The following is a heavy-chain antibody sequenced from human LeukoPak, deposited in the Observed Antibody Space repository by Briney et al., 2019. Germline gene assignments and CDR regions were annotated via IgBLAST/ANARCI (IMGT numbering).Heavy chain of an antibody. Sequence: PGGSLRLSCSASGFTFSSLVLHWVRQAPGKGLEWVAGISSDGRNECYADSVKGRFTISRDNSKNTMSLQMNSLRGDDTAVYYCAREVSGRGLGSFDYWGQGTLVTVSS. CDR3: AREVSGRGLGSFDY. D-gene: IGHD3-10*01. CDR1: GFTFSSLV. J-gene: IGHJ4*02. V-gene: IGHV3-30*04. CDR2: ISSDGRNE.